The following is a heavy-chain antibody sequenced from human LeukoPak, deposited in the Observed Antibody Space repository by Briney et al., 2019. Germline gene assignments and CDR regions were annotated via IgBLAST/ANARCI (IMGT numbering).Heavy chain of an antibody. CDR2: IYYSGST. CDR3: ARAGYSSGWYAYDYYYGMDV. CDR1: AGSISSYY. D-gene: IGHD6-19*01. Sequence: SETLSLTCTVSAGSISSYYWSWIRQPPGKGLEWIGYIYYSGSTNYNPSLKSRVTISVDTSKNQFSLKLSSVTAADTAVYYCARAGYSSGWYAYDYYYGMDVWGQGTTVTVSS. J-gene: IGHJ6*02. V-gene: IGHV4-59*01.